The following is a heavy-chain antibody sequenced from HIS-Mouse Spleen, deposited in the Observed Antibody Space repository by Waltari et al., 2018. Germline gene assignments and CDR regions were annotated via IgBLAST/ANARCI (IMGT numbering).Heavy chain of an antibody. J-gene: IGHJ2*01. D-gene: IGHD6-13*01. CDR2: IYYMGGT. Sequence: QLQLQESGPGLVKPSETLSLTCTVSGGSISSSSYYWCWIRQPPGKGLEGIGSIYYMGGTYYNPSLKIRVTISVDTSKNQFSLKLSSGTAAATAVYYCAREIPYSSSWYDWYFDLWGRGTLVTVSS. CDR1: GGSISSSSYY. V-gene: IGHV4-39*07. CDR3: AREIPYSSSWYDWYFDL.